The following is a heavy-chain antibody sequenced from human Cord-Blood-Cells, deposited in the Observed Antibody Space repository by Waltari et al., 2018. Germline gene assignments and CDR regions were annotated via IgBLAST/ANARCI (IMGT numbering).Heavy chain of an antibody. CDR1: GYTFTGYY. V-gene: IGHV1-2*02. CDR2: INPNSGDT. Sequence: QVQLVQSGAEVKKPGASVKVSCKASGYTFTGYYMHWVRQAPGQGLEWMGWINPNSGDTNYAQKFQGRVTMTRDTSISTAYMELSRLRSDDTAVYYCARDKGYSNYFDYWGQGTLVTVSS. D-gene: IGHD4-4*01. CDR3: ARDKGYSNYFDY. J-gene: IGHJ4*02.